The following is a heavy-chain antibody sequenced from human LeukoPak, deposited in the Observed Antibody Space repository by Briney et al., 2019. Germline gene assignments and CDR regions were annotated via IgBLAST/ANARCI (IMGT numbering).Heavy chain of an antibody. J-gene: IGHJ5*02. CDR3: ARTTPWFDP. CDR1: GGSFSGYY. D-gene: IGHD1-1*01. CDR2: IYYSGST. V-gene: IGHV4-34*01. Sequence: SETLSLTCAVYGGSFSGYYWSWIRQPPGKGLEWIGSIYYSGSTYYNPSLKSRVTISVDTPKNQFSLKLSSVTAADTAVYYCARTTPWFDPWGQGTLVTVSS.